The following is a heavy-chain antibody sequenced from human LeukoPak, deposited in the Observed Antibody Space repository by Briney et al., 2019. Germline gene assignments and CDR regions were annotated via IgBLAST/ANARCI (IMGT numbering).Heavy chain of an antibody. Sequence: GGSLRLSCTASGFTFSDHQMGWVRQAPGKGLEWVGRIRIKTRSYRPEYAASVEGRFTISRDDSKNSVYLQMNSLRAEDTAVYFCARMWGSSWSYFDYWGQGTLVTVSS. CDR3: ARMWGSSWSYFDY. D-gene: IGHD6-13*01. J-gene: IGHJ4*02. CDR2: IRIKTRSYRP. V-gene: IGHV3-72*01. CDR1: GFTFSDHQ.